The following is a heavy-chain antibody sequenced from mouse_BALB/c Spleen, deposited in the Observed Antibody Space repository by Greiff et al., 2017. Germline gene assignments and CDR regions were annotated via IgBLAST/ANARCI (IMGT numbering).Heavy chain of an antibody. V-gene: IGHV5-6-5*01. Sequence: EVQVVESGGGLVKPGGSLKLSCAASGFTFSSYAMSWVRQTPEKRLEWVASISSGGSTYYPDSVKGRFTISRDNARNILYLQMSSLRSEDTAMYYCARSTMITTSAMDYWGQGTSVTVSS. CDR1: GFTFSSYA. CDR2: ISSGGST. CDR3: ARSTMITTSAMDY. D-gene: IGHD2-4*01. J-gene: IGHJ4*01.